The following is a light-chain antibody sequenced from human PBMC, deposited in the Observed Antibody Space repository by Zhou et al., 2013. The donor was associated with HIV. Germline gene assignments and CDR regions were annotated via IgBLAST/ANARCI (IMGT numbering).Light chain of an antibody. CDR1: QSISSY. Sequence: DIQMTQSPSSLSASVGDRVTITCRASQSISSYLNWYQQKPGKAPKLLIFGASTLESGVPSRFSGSGYGTFFTLTISSLQPEDFATYYCQHLRSYPLTFGGGTKVEIK. V-gene: IGKV1-39*01. CDR3: QHLRSYPLT. J-gene: IGKJ4*01. CDR2: GAS.